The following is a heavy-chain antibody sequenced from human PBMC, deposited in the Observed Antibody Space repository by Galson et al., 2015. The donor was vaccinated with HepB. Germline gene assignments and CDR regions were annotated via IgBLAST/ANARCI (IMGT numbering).Heavy chain of an antibody. V-gene: IGHV1-18*04. D-gene: IGHD6-19*01. CDR2: ISGYNGHT. Sequence: SVKVSCKASGYTFTSYVISWVRQAPGQGLEWLGRISGYNGHTNYAQNLQNKVTMTTDTPPSTAYLELRRLKSDDTAIYYCARGGTGSDYWGQGTLVTVSS. CDR3: ARGGTGSDY. CDR1: GYTFTSYV. J-gene: IGHJ4*02.